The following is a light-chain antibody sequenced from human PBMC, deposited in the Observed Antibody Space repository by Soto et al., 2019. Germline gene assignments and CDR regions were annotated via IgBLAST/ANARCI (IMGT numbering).Light chain of an antibody. J-gene: IGKJ5*01. CDR2: GAS. Sequence: EIVLTQSPDTLSLSPGERATLSCRASQSVSSNYVAWYQHKPGQAPRLLIYGASTRATGVPDRFSGSGSGTDFTLTISRLEPEDFAVFYCQQYDNSITFGQGTRLEIE. V-gene: IGKV3-20*01. CDR1: QSVSSNY. CDR3: QQYDNSIT.